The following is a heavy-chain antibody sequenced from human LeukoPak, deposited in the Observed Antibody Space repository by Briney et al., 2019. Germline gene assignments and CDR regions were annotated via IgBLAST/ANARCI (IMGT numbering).Heavy chain of an antibody. CDR2: INPNNGGT. CDR1: GYTFTGYY. D-gene: IGHD1-26*01. Sequence: ASVKVSCKASGYTFTGYYMHGVRQAPGQGREWMGWINPNNGGTNHAQKSQGRVTITRDTAISTAFRELSSLRSYDTAVYYCARGRFRSIVGAISEVNYWVQGSLVSVCS. CDR3: ARGRFRSIVGAISEVNY. V-gene: IGHV1-2*02. J-gene: IGHJ4*02.